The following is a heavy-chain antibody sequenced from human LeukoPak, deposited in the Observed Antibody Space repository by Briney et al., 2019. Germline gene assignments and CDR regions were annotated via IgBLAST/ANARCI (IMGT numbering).Heavy chain of an antibody. J-gene: IGHJ4*02. D-gene: IGHD6-6*01. CDR2: IYYSGGT. CDR1: GGSISSYY. V-gene: IGHV4-59*01. Sequence: SETLSLTCTVSGGSISSYYWSWIRQPPGKGLEWIGYIYYSGGTNYNPSLKSRVTISVDTSKNQFSLKLSSVTAADTAVYYCARNIAARSPFDYWGQGTLVTVSS. CDR3: ARNIAARSPFDY.